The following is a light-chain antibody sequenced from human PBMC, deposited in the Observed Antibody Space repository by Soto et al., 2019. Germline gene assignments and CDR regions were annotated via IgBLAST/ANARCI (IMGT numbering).Light chain of an antibody. CDR1: QGISTW. CDR2: DAS. J-gene: IGKJ1*01. Sequence: DIQMTQSPYTLSASVGDRVTITCRASQGISTWLAWYQQKPGTAPKLLIYDASSLESGVPSRFSGSGSGTEFTLTISSLQPDDYATYYCQQYSSYFRTFGQGTEVEIK. CDR3: QQYSSYFRT. V-gene: IGKV1-5*01.